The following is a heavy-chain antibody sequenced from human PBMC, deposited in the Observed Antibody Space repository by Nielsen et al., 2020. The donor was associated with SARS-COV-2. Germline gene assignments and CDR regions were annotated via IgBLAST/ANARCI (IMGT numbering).Heavy chain of an antibody. V-gene: IGHV3-21*01. CDR2: ISSSSSYI. J-gene: IGHJ6*02. Sequence: GSLRLSCAASGFPFSSYSMNWVRQAPGKGLEWVSSISSSSSYIYYADSVKGRFTISRDNAKNSLYLQMNSLRAEDTAVYYCAKDKYQLLNYGMDVWGQGTTVTVSS. CDR1: GFPFSSYS. CDR3: AKDKYQLLNYGMDV. D-gene: IGHD2-2*01.